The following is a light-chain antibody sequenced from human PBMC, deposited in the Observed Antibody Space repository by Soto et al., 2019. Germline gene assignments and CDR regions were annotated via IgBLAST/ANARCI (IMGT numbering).Light chain of an antibody. V-gene: IGKV3D-15*01. J-gene: IGKJ1*01. CDR3: QQYNNWPRT. CDR1: QSVSSN. CDR2: GAS. Sequence: EIVMTQSPATLSVSPGERATLSCRASQSVSSNLAWYQRKPGQAPRLLIYGASIRATGIPARFSGSGSGTDFTLTISSLQSEDFAVYYCQQYNNWPRTFGQGTKVDIK.